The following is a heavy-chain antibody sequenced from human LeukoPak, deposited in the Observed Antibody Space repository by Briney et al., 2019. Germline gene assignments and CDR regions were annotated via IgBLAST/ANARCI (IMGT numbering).Heavy chain of an antibody. D-gene: IGHD4-11*01. J-gene: IGHJ6*02. Sequence: SETLSLTCTVSGGSISSRSYYWGWIRQPPGKGLVWIGKISDSGNSYYSPSLRSRVTISIDTSRNQFSLKLSSVTATDTAVYYCAREDSNPKYYYYYGMDVWGQGTTVTVSS. CDR3: AREDSNPKYYYYYGMDV. V-gene: IGHV4-39*02. CDR1: GGSISSRSYY. CDR2: ISDSGNS.